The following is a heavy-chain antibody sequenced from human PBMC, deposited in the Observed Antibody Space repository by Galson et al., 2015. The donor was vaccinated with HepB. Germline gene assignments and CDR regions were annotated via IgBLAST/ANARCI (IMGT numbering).Heavy chain of an antibody. Sequence: SLRLSCAASGFTFSDNYMTWIRQAPGKGLEWIAYISSSGSTKRYADSVKGRFTISRDNAKNSLLLQMNSLRAEDTAIYYCARAPNGFDVWGQGTMVTVSS. CDR1: GFTFSDNY. CDR2: ISSSGSTK. V-gene: IGHV3-11*01. CDR3: ARAPNGFDV. J-gene: IGHJ3*01.